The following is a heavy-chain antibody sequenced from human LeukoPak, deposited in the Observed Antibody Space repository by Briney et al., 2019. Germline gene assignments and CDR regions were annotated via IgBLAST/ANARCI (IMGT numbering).Heavy chain of an antibody. Sequence: PGGSLRLSCAASGFTFSSYGMSWVRQAPGKGLEWVSAISGSGGSTYYADSVKGRFTISRDNSKNTLYLQMNSLRAEDTAVYYCAKVARGVRGVIINYYYYMDVWGKGTTVTISS. CDR3: AKVARGVRGVIINYYYYMDV. CDR1: GFTFSSYG. V-gene: IGHV3-23*01. J-gene: IGHJ6*03. D-gene: IGHD3-10*01. CDR2: ISGSGGST.